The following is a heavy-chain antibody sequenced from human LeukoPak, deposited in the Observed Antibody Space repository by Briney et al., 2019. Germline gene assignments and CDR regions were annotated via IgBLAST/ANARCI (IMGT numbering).Heavy chain of an antibody. V-gene: IGHV4-34*01. Sequence: TETLSLTCAVYGGSFSGYYWSWIRQPPGKGLEWIGEINHSGSTNYNPSLKSRVTISVDTSKNQFSLKLSSVTAADTAVYYCARVGDSGGFDPWGQGTLVTVSS. CDR1: GGSFSGYY. CDR2: INHSGST. D-gene: IGHD2-21*01. CDR3: ARVGDSGGFDP. J-gene: IGHJ5*02.